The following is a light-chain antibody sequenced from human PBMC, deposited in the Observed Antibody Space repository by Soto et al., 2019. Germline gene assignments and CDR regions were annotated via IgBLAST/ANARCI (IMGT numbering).Light chain of an antibody. CDR2: GAS. CDR1: QSVSSSY. CDR3: QQYGTSPFT. Sequence: LSLSPGERATLSCRASQSVSSSYLAWYQQKPGQAPRLLIYGASSRATGIPDRFSGSGSGTDFTLTISRLEPEDFAVYYCQQYGTSPFTFGPGTKVDIK. V-gene: IGKV3-20*01. J-gene: IGKJ3*01.